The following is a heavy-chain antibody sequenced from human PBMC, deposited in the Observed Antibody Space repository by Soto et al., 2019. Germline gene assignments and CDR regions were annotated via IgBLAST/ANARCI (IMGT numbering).Heavy chain of an antibody. CDR3: ARQYYDFWSDFPDFDY. V-gene: IGHV1-18*04. CDR2: ISPNSGRT. Sequence: QVQLVQSGAEVKTPGASVRVSCKTSGYTFTRYDISWVRQAPGQGPEWMGLISPNSGRTNYAQKLQGRVTMTTDTSTSTAYMELRSLRSDDTAVYYCARQYYDFWSDFPDFDYWGQGTLVTVSS. CDR1: GYTFTRYD. D-gene: IGHD3-3*01. J-gene: IGHJ4*02.